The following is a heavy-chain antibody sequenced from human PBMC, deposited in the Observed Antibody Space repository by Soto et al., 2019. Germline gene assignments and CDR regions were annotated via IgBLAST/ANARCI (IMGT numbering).Heavy chain of an antibody. D-gene: IGHD3-9*01. CDR3: AREGILLLGAFDI. J-gene: IGHJ3*02. CDR2: IYYTGST. Sequence: SETLSLTCSVSGGSINNYYWNWVRQTPGKGLEWIGYIYYTGSTHYNPSLKSRVTMSVDTSKNQFSLRLTSVTAADTAVYFCAREGILLLGAFDIWGQGTVVTVSS. V-gene: IGHV4-59*01. CDR1: GGSINNYY.